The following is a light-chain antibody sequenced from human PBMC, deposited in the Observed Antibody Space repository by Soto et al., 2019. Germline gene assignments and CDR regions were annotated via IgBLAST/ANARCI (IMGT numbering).Light chain of an antibody. CDR3: QQSDRLPPT. J-gene: IGKJ4*01. CDR2: EAS. CDR1: QDISHN. V-gene: IGKV1-33*01. Sequence: DIQMTQSPPSLSASVGDRVTITCQASQDISHNLNWFQQKPGKAPNLLIFEASKLETGVPSRFTGSGSGTHFSFTVSSLHPEEGATYYCQQSDRLPPTFGGGTKVEIK.